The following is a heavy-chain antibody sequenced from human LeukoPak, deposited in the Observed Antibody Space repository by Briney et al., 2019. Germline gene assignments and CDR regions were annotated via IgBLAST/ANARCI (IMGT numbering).Heavy chain of an antibody. CDR2: IKSTTDGGTT. CDR1: GFTFSNAW. J-gene: IGHJ4*02. CDR3: TAPRGPRNGYYLSDY. V-gene: IGHV3-15*01. Sequence: GGSLRLSCAASGFTFSNAWMNWVRQAPGKGLEWVGRIKSTTDGGTTDSAAPVKGRFTISRDDSTNTLYLEMNSLETEDTAVYYCTAPRGPRNGYYLSDYWGQGTVVTVSS. D-gene: IGHD3-22*01.